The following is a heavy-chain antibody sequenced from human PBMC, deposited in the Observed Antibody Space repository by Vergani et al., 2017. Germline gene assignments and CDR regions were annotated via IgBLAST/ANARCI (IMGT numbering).Heavy chain of an antibody. V-gene: IGHV3-9*01. CDR1: GFTFDDYA. J-gene: IGHJ3*02. Sequence: EVQLVESGGGLVQPGRSLRLSCAASGFTFDDYAMHRVRQAPGKGLEWVSGINWNSDSIAYADSVKGRFTISRDNAKNSLYLQMNSLRAEDTAVYYCAKDIVVVPAAPRDAFDIWGQGTMVTVSS. CDR2: INWNSDSI. D-gene: IGHD2-2*01. CDR3: AKDIVVVPAAPRDAFDI.